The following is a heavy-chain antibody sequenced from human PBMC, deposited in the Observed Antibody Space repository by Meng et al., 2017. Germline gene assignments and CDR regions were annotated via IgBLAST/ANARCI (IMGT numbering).Heavy chain of an antibody. V-gene: IGHV4-59*01. CDR2: IYYSGST. CDR3: ARQGGIAAAGTIWFDP. Sequence: GSLRLSCTVSGGSISSYYWSWIRQPPGKGLEWIGYIYYSGSTNYNPSLKSRVTISVDTSKNQFSLKLSSVTAADTAVYYCARQGGIAAAGTIWFDPWGQGTLVPSPQ. D-gene: IGHD6-13*01. CDR1: GGSISSYY. J-gene: IGHJ5*02.